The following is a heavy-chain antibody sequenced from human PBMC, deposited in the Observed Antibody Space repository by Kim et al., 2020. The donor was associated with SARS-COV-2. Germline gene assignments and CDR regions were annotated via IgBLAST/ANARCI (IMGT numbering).Heavy chain of an antibody. D-gene: IGHD3-22*01. J-gene: IGHJ3*02. V-gene: IGHV3-23*01. CDR3: EKDLVVVARGGGAGIDI. Sequence: VKRRFTLSRDNYKNTLYLQMNRVRAEDTAVYYCEKDLVVVARGGGAGIDIWGQGTMVTVSS.